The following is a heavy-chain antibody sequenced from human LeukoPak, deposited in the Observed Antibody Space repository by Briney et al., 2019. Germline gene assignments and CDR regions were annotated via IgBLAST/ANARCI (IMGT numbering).Heavy chain of an antibody. D-gene: IGHD6-19*01. CDR3: AREKWSSGWHPFDP. CDR1: GYTFTSYG. CDR2: ISAYNGNT. V-gene: IGHV1-18*01. Sequence: GASVKVSCKASGYTFTSYGISWLRQAPGQGLEWMGWISAYNGNTNYAQKLQGRVTMTTDTSTSTAYMELRSLRSDDTAVYYCAREKWSSGWHPFDPWGQGTLVTVSA. J-gene: IGHJ5*02.